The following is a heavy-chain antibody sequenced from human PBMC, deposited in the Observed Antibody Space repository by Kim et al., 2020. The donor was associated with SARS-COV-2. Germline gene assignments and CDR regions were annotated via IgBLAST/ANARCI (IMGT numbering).Heavy chain of an antibody. J-gene: IGHJ4*02. D-gene: IGHD3-10*01. CDR3: ARDDLRITMVRANPYYFDY. Sequence: GRFTISKDNAKNSLYLQMNSQRAEDTAVYYCARDDLRITMVRANPYYFDYWGQGTLVTVSS. V-gene: IGHV3-11*06.